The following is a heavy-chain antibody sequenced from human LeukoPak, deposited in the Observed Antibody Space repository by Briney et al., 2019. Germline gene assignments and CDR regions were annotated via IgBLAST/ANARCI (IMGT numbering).Heavy chain of an antibody. D-gene: IGHD1-7*01. J-gene: IGHJ4*02. CDR2: ISSSSSSI. CDR3: GKPDKWNYGHLDY. V-gene: IGHV3-21*01. CDR1: GFTFSSYI. Sequence: GGSLRLSCAASGFTFSSYIMNWVRQAPGKGLEWVSSISSSSSSIYYADSVRGRFTISRDNAKNSLFLQMNSLRAEDTAVYYCGKPDKWNYGHLDYWGQGTLVTVSS.